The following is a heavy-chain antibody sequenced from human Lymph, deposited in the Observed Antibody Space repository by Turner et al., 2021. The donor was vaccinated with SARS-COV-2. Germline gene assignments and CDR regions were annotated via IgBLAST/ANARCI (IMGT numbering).Heavy chain of an antibody. CDR3: AKDRFTLSSGWEDY. CDR2: ISGSGGTT. V-gene: IGHV3-23*01. J-gene: IGHJ4*02. D-gene: IGHD6-19*01. Sequence: EVQLLESGGGLVQPGGSLRPSCPASGFTFSSYAMSWVRQAPGKGLEWVSGISGSGGTTHYADSVKGRFTISRDNSKNTLYLQMNSLRAEDTAVYYCAKDRFTLSSGWEDYWGQGTLVTVSS. CDR1: GFTFSSYA.